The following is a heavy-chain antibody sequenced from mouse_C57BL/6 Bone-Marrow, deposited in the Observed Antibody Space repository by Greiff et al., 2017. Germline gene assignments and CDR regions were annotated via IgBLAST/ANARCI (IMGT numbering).Heavy chain of an antibody. J-gene: IGHJ2*01. CDR3: ASNGVDY. CDR1: GFNLNNTY. V-gene: IGHV14-3*01. Sequence: EVQLQESVAELVRPGASVKLSCTASGFNLNNTYMHWVKQRPEQGLEWIGRLDPANSNTKYAPKFQGKATITADTSSNTAYMQLSSLTSEDTAIYYCASNGVDYWGQGTTLTVSS. CDR2: LDPANSNT.